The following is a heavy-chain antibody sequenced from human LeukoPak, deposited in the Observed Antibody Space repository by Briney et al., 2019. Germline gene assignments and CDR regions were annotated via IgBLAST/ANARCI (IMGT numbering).Heavy chain of an antibody. CDR1: GFSFSSFA. J-gene: IGHJ6*02. CDR2: ISYDGSGK. CDR3: ARDGYDFWSGYSPYYYYGMDV. V-gene: IGHV3-30*04. D-gene: IGHD3-3*01. Sequence: GGSLRLSCAASGFSFSSFAMQWVRQAPGKGLEWVTTISYDGSGKYYADSVKGRFTISRDNSKNAVYLQMDSLRVEDTAVYYCARDGYDFWSGYSPYYYYGMDVWGQGTTVTVSS.